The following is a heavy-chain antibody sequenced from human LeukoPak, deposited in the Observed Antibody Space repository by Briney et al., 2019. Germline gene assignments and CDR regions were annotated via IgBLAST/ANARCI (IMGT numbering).Heavy chain of an antibody. J-gene: IGHJ4*02. Sequence: GGSLRLSCAGAGVTVSSNYMSWVGQATGHGLQWVSTIYSGGSAYYADSVKGRFIISRDDSKNTLFLQMNSLRDEDTAVYYCARDFSGYCSGGSCYFGYWGQGTLVTVSS. D-gene: IGHD2-15*01. CDR3: ARDFSGYCSGGSCYFGY. V-gene: IGHV3-66*01. CDR1: GVTVSSNY. CDR2: IYSGGSA.